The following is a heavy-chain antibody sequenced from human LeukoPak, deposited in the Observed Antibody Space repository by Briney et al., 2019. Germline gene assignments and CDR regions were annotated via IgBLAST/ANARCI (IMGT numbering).Heavy chain of an antibody. D-gene: IGHD3-16*02. V-gene: IGHV3-7*03. CDR3: ATDYIWGTYRFQY. Sequence: GGSLRLSCVASGFTFTSYCMSWVRQAPGKGLEWVANIKQDGSEKFYVDSVKGRFTISRDNARNSLYLQMNSLRVEDTAVYYCATDYIWGTYRFQYWGQGTLVTVSS. CDR2: IKQDGSEK. CDR1: GFTFTSYC. J-gene: IGHJ1*01.